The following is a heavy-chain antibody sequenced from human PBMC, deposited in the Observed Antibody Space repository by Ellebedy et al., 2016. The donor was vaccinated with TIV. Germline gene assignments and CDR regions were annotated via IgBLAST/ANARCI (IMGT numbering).Heavy chain of an antibody. D-gene: IGHD3-22*01. J-gene: IGHJ6*02. V-gene: IGHV3-7*03. Sequence: GESLKISCAASGFTFNSYWMSWVRQAPGKGLEWVANINQDGSRIYIVDSVKGRFTISRDNAKNSVYLRMNTLRVEDTAVYHCVRDGAYGDYSPGYYGMDVWGQGTTVTVSS. CDR3: VRDGAYGDYSPGYYGMDV. CDR2: INQDGSRI. CDR1: GFTFNSYW.